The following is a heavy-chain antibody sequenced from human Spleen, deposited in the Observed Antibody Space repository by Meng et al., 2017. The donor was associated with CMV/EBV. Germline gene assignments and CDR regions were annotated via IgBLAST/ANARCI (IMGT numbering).Heavy chain of an antibody. D-gene: IGHD1-26*01. J-gene: IGHJ6*02. CDR1: GYSFTTYW. V-gene: IGHV5-51*01. CDR3: AKYSQNQLLLDGMDV. Sequence: GGSLRLSCKGSGYSFTTYWIAWVRQMPGKGLEWMGIIYPGDSDIKYSPSFQGHVTISADKSISPAYLQWTSLKASDTAMYYCAKYSQNQLLLDGMDVWGQGTTVTVSS. CDR2: IYPGDSDI.